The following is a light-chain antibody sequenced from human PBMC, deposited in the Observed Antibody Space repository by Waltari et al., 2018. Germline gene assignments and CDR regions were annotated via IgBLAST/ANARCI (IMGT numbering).Light chain of an antibody. J-gene: IGKJ4*01. CDR1: QGINNW. Sequence: DIQMTQSPSSLSASVGDRVTMTCRASQGINNWLAWYQQVPGRAPKLLIYSASSLQSGVPSRFSDSGSGTNFTLTITSLQPEDFATYYCQQADSFPLTFGGGTKVEIK. CDR2: SAS. V-gene: IGKV1-12*01. CDR3: QQADSFPLT.